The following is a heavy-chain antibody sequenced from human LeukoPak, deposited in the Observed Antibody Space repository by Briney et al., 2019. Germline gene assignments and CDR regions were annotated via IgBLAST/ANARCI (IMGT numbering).Heavy chain of an antibody. CDR2: INHSGST. CDR1: GVSFSGYY. V-gene: IGHV4-34*01. CDR3: ARGSSGDY. D-gene: IGHD6-19*01. Sequence: SETLSLTCAVYGVSFSGYYWSWIRLPPGKGLEWVGEINHSGSTNYNPSLKNRVTISVDTSKNQFSLKLSSVTAAETAVYYCARGSSGDYWGQGTLVTVSS. J-gene: IGHJ4*02.